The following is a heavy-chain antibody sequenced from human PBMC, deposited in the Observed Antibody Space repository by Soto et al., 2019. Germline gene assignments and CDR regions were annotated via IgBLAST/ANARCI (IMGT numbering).Heavy chain of an antibody. D-gene: IGHD6-13*01. V-gene: IGHV3-33*01. J-gene: IGHJ4*02. Sequence: WGSRRLPWSASGFTPRSSDIHSPRHAPGTGQKKVAVIWYDGSNKYYADSVKGRFTISRDNSKNTLYLQMNSLRAEDTAVYYCARPYSGYSSSWYFDYWGQGTLVTVSS. CDR2: IWYDGSNK. CDR1: GFTPRSSD. CDR3: ARPYSGYSSSWYFDY.